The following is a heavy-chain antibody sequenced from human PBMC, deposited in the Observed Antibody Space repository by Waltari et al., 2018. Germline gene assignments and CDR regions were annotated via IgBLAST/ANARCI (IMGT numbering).Heavy chain of an antibody. CDR3: AVRGIWFGELLRDAFDI. CDR2: IYYSGST. D-gene: IGHD3-10*01. J-gene: IGHJ3*02. V-gene: IGHV4-39*07. CDR1: GGSISSSSYY. Sequence: QLQLQESGPGLVKPSETLSLTCTVSGGSISSSSYYWGWIRQPPGKGLEWIGSIYYSGSTYYNPSLKSRVTISVDTSKNQFSLKLSSVTAADTAVYYCAVRGIWFGELLRDAFDIWGQGTMVTVSS.